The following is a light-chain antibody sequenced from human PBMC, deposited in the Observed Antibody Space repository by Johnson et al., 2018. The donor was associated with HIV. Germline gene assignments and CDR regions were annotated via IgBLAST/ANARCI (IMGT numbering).Light chain of an antibody. CDR3: ATWDSSLSAYV. CDR2: ENN. V-gene: IGLV1-51*02. J-gene: IGLJ1*01. Sequence: QSVLTQPPSVSAAPGQKVTVSCSGSSSNIGTNDVSWYQQFPGAAPKLLIYENNKRPSGIPDRFSGSKSGTSATLGITGLQPGDEADYYCATWDSSLSAYVFGTGTKVTVL. CDR1: SSNIGTND.